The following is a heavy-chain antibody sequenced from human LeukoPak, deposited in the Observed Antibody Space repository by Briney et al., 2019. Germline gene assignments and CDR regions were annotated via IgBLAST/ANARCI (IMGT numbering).Heavy chain of an antibody. Sequence: ASVKVSCKASGYTFTGYYMHWVRQAPGQGLEWMGWINPNSGGTNYAQKFQGWVTMTRDTSISTAYMELSRLRSDDTAVYYCARAYYDFWSGYYHYGMDVWGQGTTVTVSS. J-gene: IGHJ6*02. CDR1: GYTFTGYY. D-gene: IGHD3-3*01. CDR3: ARAYYDFWSGYYHYGMDV. V-gene: IGHV1-2*04. CDR2: INPNSGGT.